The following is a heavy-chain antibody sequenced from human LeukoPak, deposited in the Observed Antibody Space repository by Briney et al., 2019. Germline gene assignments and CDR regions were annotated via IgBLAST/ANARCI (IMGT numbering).Heavy chain of an antibody. V-gene: IGHV3-30-3*01. CDR3: ARDAFLDY. D-gene: IGHD2/OR15-2a*01. Sequence: GSLRLSCAAPGFTFSSYAMHWVRQAPGKGLEWVAVISYDGSNKYYADSVKGRFTISRDNSKNTLYLQMNSLRAEDTAVYYCARDAFLDYWGQGTLVTVSS. CDR2: ISYDGSNK. J-gene: IGHJ4*02. CDR1: GFTFSSYA.